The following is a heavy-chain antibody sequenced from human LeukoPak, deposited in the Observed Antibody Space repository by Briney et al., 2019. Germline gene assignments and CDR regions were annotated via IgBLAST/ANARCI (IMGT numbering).Heavy chain of an antibody. CDR3: ARGPPLYYYDSSGCRFDY. V-gene: IGHV4-34*01. CDR2: INHSGST. D-gene: IGHD3-22*01. CDR1: GGSFSGYY. J-gene: IGHJ4*02. Sequence: TSETLSLTCAVYGGSFSGYYWSWIRQPPGKGLEWIGEINHSGSTNYNPSLKSRVTISVDTSKNQFSLKLSSVTAADTAVYYCARGPPLYYYDSSGCRFDYWGQGTLVTVSS.